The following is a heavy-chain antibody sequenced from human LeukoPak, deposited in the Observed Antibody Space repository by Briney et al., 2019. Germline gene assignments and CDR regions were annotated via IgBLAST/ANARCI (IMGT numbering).Heavy chain of an antibody. J-gene: IGHJ6*02. CDR1: GGSISSSSYY. V-gene: IGHV4-39*01. Sequence: SETLSLTCTVSGGSISSSSYYWGWVRQPPGKGLEWIGSIYYSGSTYYNPSLKSRVTISVDTSKNQFSLKLSSVTAADTAVYYCARQYRGNSLLWFGESVPFYGMDVWGQGTTVTVSS. CDR3: ARQYRGNSLLWFGESVPFYGMDV. D-gene: IGHD3-10*01. CDR2: IYYSGST.